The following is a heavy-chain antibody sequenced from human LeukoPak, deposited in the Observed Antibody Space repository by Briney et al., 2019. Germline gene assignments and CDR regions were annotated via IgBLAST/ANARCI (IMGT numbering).Heavy chain of an antibody. D-gene: IGHD3-10*01. J-gene: IGHJ4*02. CDR2: IRSKAYGGTT. Sequence: GGSLRLSCTTSRFTFGDYAMSWVRQAPGKGLEGVGFIRSKAYGGTTQYAASVKGRFTISRDDSKSIAYLQMSSLKTEDTAVYYCTRVRSGNDFDYWGQGTLVTVSS. CDR1: RFTFGDYA. V-gene: IGHV3-49*04. CDR3: TRVRSGNDFDY.